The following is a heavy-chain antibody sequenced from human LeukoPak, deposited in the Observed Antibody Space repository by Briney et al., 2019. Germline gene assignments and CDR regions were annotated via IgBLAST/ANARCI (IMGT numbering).Heavy chain of an antibody. D-gene: IGHD6-13*01. CDR2: ISSSSSYI. CDR1: GFTFSSYS. J-gene: IGHJ3*02. CDR3: ARRIAAAASDAFDI. V-gene: IGHV3-21*01. Sequence: GGSLRLSCAASGFTFSSYSMNWVRQAPGKGLEWVSSISSSSSYIYYADSVKGRFTISRDNAKNSLYPQMNSLRAEDTAVYYCARRIAAAASDAFDIWGQGTMVTVSS.